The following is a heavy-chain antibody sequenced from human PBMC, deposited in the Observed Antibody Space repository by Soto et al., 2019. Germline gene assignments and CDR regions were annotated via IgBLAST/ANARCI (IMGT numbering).Heavy chain of an antibody. CDR1: GGSISSSSYY. J-gene: IGHJ4*02. D-gene: IGHD6-6*01. V-gene: IGHV4-39*01. CDR2: IYYSGST. Sequence: PSETLSLTCTVSGGSISSSSYYWGWIRQAPGKGLEWIGSIYYSGSTYYNPSLKSRVTISVDTSKNQFSLKLSSVTAADTAVYYCARQGGYEAARTKKVDYWGQGTMVTVS. CDR3: ARQGGYEAARTKKVDY.